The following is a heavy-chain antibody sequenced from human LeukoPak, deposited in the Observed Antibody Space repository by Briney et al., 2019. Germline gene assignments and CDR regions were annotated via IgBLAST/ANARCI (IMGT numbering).Heavy chain of an antibody. CDR1: GYTFTSYG. CDR2: ISAYNGNT. CDR3: ARGSVLWMTTVIYFDY. Sequence: ASVKVSCKASGYTFTSYGISWGRQAPGQGLEWMGWISAYNGNTNYAQKLQGRVTMTTDTSTSTAYMELRSLRSDDTAVYYCARGSVLWMTTVIYFDYWGQGTLVTVSS. V-gene: IGHV1-18*01. D-gene: IGHD4-17*01. J-gene: IGHJ4*02.